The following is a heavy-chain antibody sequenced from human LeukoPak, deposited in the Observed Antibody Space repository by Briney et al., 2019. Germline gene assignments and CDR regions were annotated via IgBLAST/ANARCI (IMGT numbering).Heavy chain of an antibody. V-gene: IGHV4-34*01. CDR1: GGSFTYYY. J-gene: IGHJ6*02. CDR2: INHAGSA. D-gene: IGHD3-10*01. CDR3: ARGSLWSDV. Sequence: SETLSLTCTLYGGSFTYYYWSWIRQSPGKGLEWIGEINHAGSASYNPSLKSRVTISVDTSKNQFSLKLSSVTAADTAVYYCARGSLWSDVWGQGTTVTVSS.